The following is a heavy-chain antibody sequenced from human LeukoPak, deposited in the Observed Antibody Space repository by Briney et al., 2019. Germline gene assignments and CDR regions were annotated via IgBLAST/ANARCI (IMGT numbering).Heavy chain of an antibody. V-gene: IGHV2-5*02. CDR2: IYWDDSR. D-gene: IGHD2-21*01. CDR1: GFSLRTSGVG. J-gene: IGHJ4*02. Sequence: SGPTLVKPTQTLTLTCTFSGFSLRTSGVGGGWIRQPPGKSLEWLALIYWDDSRAYSPSLKSRVTITKDTSKNQVVLTMTNMDPVDTATYYCAHRPGRGIPAAHWGQGTLVTVSS. CDR3: AHRPGRGIPAAH.